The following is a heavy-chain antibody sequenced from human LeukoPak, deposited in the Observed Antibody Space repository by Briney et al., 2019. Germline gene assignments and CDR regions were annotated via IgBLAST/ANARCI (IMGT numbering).Heavy chain of an antibody. Sequence: PGGSLRLSCAASGFTFDDYAMHWVRQAPGKGLEWVSGISWNSGSIGYADSVKGRFTISRDNSKNTLYLQMNSLRAEDTAVYYCAKGSGAYCGGDCPDPDDYWGQGTLVTVSS. J-gene: IGHJ4*02. CDR1: GFTFDDYA. D-gene: IGHD2-21*01. CDR3: AKGSGAYCGGDCPDPDDY. CDR2: ISWNSGSI. V-gene: IGHV3-9*01.